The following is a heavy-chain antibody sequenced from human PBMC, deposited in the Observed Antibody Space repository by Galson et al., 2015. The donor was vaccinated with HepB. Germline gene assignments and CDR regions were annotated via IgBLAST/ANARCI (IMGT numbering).Heavy chain of an antibody. CDR1: GFTFGDYA. CDR3: TITYSGSYYDYYYYMDV. D-gene: IGHD1-26*01. CDR2: IRSKAYGGTT. V-gene: IGHV3-49*04. J-gene: IGHJ6*03. Sequence: SLRLSCAASGFTFGDYAMSWVRQAPGKGLEWVGFIRSKAYGGTTEYAASVKGRFTISRDDSKSIAYLQMNSLKTEDTAVYYCTITYSGSYYDYYYYMDVWGKGTTVTVSS.